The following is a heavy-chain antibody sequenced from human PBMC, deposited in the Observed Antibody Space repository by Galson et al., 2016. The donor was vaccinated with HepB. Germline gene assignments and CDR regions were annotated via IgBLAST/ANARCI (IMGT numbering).Heavy chain of an antibody. CDR2: TYYRSRWGWDQ. J-gene: IGHJ6*04. V-gene: IGHV6-1*01. Sequence: CAISGDSVSSNSVTWNWIRQSPSRGLEWLGRTYYRSRWGWDQDYAISVKSRISINPDTSGTQFSLQLRSVTSEEPAVYYCARATDYGDYANGMDVWDKGTMVTVSS. D-gene: IGHD4-17*01. CDR3: ARATDYGDYANGMDV. CDR1: GDSVSSNSVT.